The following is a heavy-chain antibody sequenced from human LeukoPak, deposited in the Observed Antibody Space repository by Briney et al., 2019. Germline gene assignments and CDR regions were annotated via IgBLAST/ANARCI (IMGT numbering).Heavy chain of an antibody. CDR3: ARSLYSSSWFDY. V-gene: IGHV4-39*07. CDR1: GGSISSSTYY. Sequence: SETLSLTCTVSGGSISSSTYYWGWIRQPPGKGLEWIGSIYYSGSTYYNPSLKSRVTISVDTSKNQFSLKLSSVTAADTAVYYCARSLYSSSWFDYWGRGTLVTVSS. CDR2: IYYSGST. D-gene: IGHD6-13*01. J-gene: IGHJ4*02.